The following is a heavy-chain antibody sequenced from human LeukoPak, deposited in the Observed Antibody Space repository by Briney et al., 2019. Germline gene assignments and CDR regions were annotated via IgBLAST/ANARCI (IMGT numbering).Heavy chain of an antibody. J-gene: IGHJ4*02. Sequence: ASVKVSCKSSGYTFTSYGISWVRQAPGQGLAWIGCISAYNGNTNYAQKLQGRVTLTTDTSTSTAYMQLSRMRSDDTAVYYCASVGYGYRSSWYEGVLDYWGQGTLVTVPS. D-gene: IGHD6-13*01. CDR1: GYTFTSYG. CDR3: ASVGYGYRSSWYEGVLDY. CDR2: ISAYNGNT. V-gene: IGHV1-18*01.